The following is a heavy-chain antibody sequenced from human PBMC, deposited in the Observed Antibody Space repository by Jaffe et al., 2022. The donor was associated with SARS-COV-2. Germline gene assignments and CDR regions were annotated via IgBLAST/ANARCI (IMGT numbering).Heavy chain of an antibody. CDR3: ARDRGGQVFYWYFDL. D-gene: IGHD3-10*01. CDR2: VSSYNGNT. J-gene: IGHJ2*01. CDR1: GYTFTSYG. Sequence: QVQLVQSGAEVKKPGASVKVSCKASGYTFTSYGISWVRQAPGQGLEWMGWVSSYNGNTIYAQKLQGRVTMTTDTSSSTAYMELRSLRSDDTALYYCARDRGGQVFYWYFDLWGRGTLVTVSS. V-gene: IGHV1-18*01.